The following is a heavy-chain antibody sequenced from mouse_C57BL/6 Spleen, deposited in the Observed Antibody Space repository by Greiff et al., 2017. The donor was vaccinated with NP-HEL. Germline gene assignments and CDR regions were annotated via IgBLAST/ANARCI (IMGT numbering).Heavy chain of an antibody. Sequence: EVQLQQSGAELVRPGASVKLSCTASGFNIKDDYMHWVKQRPEQGLEWIGWIDPENGDTEYASKFQGKATITADTSSNTAYLQLSSLTSEDTAVYYCTTGYLRAWFAYWGQRTLVTVSA. CDR2: IDPENGDT. J-gene: IGHJ3*01. CDR1: GFNIKDDY. CDR3: TTGYLRAWFAY. V-gene: IGHV14-4*01. D-gene: IGHD2-12*01.